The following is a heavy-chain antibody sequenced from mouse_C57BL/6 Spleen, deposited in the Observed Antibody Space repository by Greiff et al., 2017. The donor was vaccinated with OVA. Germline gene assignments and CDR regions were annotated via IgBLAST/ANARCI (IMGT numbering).Heavy chain of an antibody. Sequence: EVMLVESGGGLVKPGGSLKLSCAASGFTFSDYGMHWVRQAPEKGLEWVAYISSGSSTIYYADTVKGRFTISSDNAKNTLFLQMTRLRSEDTAMYYCAKSYGSHFDYWGQGTTLTVSS. CDR2: ISSGSSTI. V-gene: IGHV5-17*01. J-gene: IGHJ2*01. CDR3: AKSYGSHFDY. D-gene: IGHD2-2*01. CDR1: GFTFSDYG.